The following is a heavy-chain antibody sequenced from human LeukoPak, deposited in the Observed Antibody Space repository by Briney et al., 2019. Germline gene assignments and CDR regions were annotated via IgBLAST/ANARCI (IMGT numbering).Heavy chain of an antibody. V-gene: IGHV1-46*01. Sequence: ASVKVSCKASGYTFTNYYMHWVRQAPGQGLERMGMINPSGGSTTYAQEFQGRVTMTRDTSTSTVYMELSSLRSEDTAVYYCARVPYCSNGICYTHYYCDYWGQGTLVTVSS. D-gene: IGHD2-8*01. J-gene: IGHJ4*02. CDR2: INPSGGST. CDR1: GYTFTNYY. CDR3: ARVPYCSNGICYTHYYCDY.